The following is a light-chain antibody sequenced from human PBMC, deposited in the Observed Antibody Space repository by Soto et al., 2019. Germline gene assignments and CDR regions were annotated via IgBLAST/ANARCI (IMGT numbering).Light chain of an antibody. J-gene: IGLJ1*01. CDR3: ISYTDRXSYL. V-gene: IGLV2-14*03. Sequence: QSLLTQPASVSGSPGQSITISCSGTSSDIGSYKHFAWYQQFQGKSPKLMIYAVSDRPPGVSDRFSGSKSGITASLTISGIQTEDDADYYRISYTDRXSYLSGTGTKV. CDR1: SSDIGSYKH. CDR2: AVS.